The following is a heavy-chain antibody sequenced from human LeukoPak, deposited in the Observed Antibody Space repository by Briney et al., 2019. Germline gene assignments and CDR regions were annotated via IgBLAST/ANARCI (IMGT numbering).Heavy chain of an antibody. CDR2: ISGSGGST. D-gene: IGHD3-10*01. V-gene: IGHV3-23*01. CDR3: AKDNTGMIRGVINY. CDR1: GFTFSSYA. J-gene: IGHJ4*02. Sequence: PGGSLRLSCAASGFTFSSYAMSWVRQAPGKGLEWVSAISGSGGSTYYADSVKGRFTISRDNSKNTLHLQMNSLRAEDTAVYYCAKDNTGMIRGVINYWGQGTLVTVSS.